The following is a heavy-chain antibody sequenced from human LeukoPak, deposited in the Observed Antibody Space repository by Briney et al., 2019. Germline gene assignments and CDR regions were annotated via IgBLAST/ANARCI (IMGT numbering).Heavy chain of an antibody. D-gene: IGHD3-22*01. Sequence: GGSLRHSCTASGFTFGDYAMSWVRQAPGKGLEWVGFIRSKAYGGTTEYAASVKGRFTISRDDSKSIAYLQMNSLKTEDTAVYYCTRDSSGYYDSYYYYYMDVWGKGTTVTVSS. J-gene: IGHJ6*03. CDR2: IRSKAYGGTT. CDR3: TRDSSGYYDSYYYYYMDV. V-gene: IGHV3-49*04. CDR1: GFTFGDYA.